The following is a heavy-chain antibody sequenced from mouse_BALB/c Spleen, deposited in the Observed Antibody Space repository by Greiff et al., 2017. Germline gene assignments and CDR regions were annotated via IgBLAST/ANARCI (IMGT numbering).Heavy chain of an antibody. CDR2: ISSGGST. CDR1: GFTFSSYA. Sequence: EVQGVESGGGLVKPGGSLKLSCAASGFTFSSYAMSWVRQTPEKRLEWVASISSGGSTYYPDSVKGRFTISRDNARNILYLQMSSLRSEDTAMYYCARGDGNYRGYYFDYWGQGTTLTVSS. CDR3: ARGDGNYRGYYFDY. J-gene: IGHJ2*01. D-gene: IGHD2-1*01. V-gene: IGHV5-6-5*01.